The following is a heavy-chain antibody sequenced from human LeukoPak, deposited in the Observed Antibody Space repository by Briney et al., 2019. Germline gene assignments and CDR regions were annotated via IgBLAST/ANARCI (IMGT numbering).Heavy chain of an antibody. J-gene: IGHJ4*02. CDR2: IYRSGST. CDR3: ARDPDSSGWFDY. V-gene: IGHV4-38-2*02. CDR1: TYSISSGYY. D-gene: IGHD6-19*01. Sequence: PSETLSLTCTVSTYSISSGYYWGWIRQPPGKGLEWIGSIYRSGSTYYTPSVKSRVTISGDTSKNQLSLKLSSLTAADTAVYYCARDPDSSGWFDYWGQGTLVTVSS.